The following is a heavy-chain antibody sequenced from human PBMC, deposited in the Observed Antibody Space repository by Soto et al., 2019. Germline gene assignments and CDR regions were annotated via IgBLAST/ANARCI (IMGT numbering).Heavy chain of an antibody. V-gene: IGHV3-33*01. CDR1: GFPFSSYG. CDR2: IWYDGSNK. CDR3: ARDRYCSGGSCYSVPYYYYYGMDV. J-gene: IGHJ6*02. D-gene: IGHD2-15*01. Sequence: GGSLRLSCAASGFPFSSYGMHWVRQAPGKGLEWVAVIWYDGSNKYYADSVKGRFTISRDNSKNKLYLQMNSLRAEDTAVYYCARDRYCSGGSCYSVPYYYYYGMDVWGQGTTVTVSS.